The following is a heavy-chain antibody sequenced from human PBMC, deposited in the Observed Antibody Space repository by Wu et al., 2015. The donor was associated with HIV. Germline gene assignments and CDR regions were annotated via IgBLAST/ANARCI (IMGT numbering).Heavy chain of an antibody. Sequence: QAQLVQSGAEVKKPGASVKVSCRASGYTFTGYYLHWVRQAPGQGLEWMGSINPNGGGTTFAAKFQGRVTLSRDTYVTTAYMELSRLRSDDTAVYYCARRELNYYYYMDVWGKGTTVTVSS. V-gene: IGHV1-2*02. CDR2: INPNGGGT. CDR3: ARRELNYYYYMDV. D-gene: IGHD3-10*01. J-gene: IGHJ6*03. CDR1: GYTFTGYY.